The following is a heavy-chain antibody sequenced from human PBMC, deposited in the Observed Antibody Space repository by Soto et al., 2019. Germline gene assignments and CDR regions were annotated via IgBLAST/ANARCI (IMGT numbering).Heavy chain of an antibody. CDR3: AKASKYSGYAPCWFFDY. D-gene: IGHD5-12*01. Sequence: GGSLRLSCAASGFTFSSYAMSWVRQAPGKGLEWVSAISGSGGSTYYADSVKGRFTISRDNSKNTLYLQMNSLRAEDTAVYYCAKASKYSGYAPCWFFDYWGQGTLVTVSS. V-gene: IGHV3-23*01. CDR1: GFTFSSYA. CDR2: ISGSGGST. J-gene: IGHJ4*02.